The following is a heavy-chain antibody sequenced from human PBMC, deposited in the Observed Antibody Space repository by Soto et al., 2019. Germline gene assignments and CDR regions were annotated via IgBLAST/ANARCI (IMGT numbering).Heavy chain of an antibody. V-gene: IGHV3-23*01. Sequence: EVQLLESGGGLVQPGGSLRLSCAASGFNFNSYAMSWVRQAPGKGLEWVSGISGPGGTTYYADSVKGRFTISRDNSKNTLFLLMNSLRADDTAIYYCAKSERRGHYYYYGMDVWGQGTTVTVSS. CDR2: ISGPGGTT. CDR3: AKSERRGHYYYYGMDV. CDR1: GFNFNSYA. D-gene: IGHD1-1*01. J-gene: IGHJ6*02.